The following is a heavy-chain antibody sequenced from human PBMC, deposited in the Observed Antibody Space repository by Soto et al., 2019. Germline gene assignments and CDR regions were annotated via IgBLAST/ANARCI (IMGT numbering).Heavy chain of an antibody. D-gene: IGHD6-6*01. CDR1: GFTFSSYS. CDR3: ASSLEYSSSPFDY. V-gene: IGHV3-48*02. CDR2: ISSSSSTI. Sequence: GGSLRLSCAASGFTFSSYSMNWVRQAPGKGLEWVSYISSSSSTIYYADSVKGRFTISRDNAKNSLYLQMNSLRDEDTAVYYCASSLEYSSSPFDYWGQGTLVTVSS. J-gene: IGHJ4*02.